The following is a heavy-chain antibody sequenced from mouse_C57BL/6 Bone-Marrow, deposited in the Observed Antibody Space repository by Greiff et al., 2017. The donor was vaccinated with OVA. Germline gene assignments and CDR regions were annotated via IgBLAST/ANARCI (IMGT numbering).Heavy chain of an antibody. D-gene: IGHD2-5*01. CDR3: ASHGSNFYAMDY. Sequence: VQLQQSGAELARPGASVKMSCKASGYTFTSYTMHWVKQRPGPGLEWIGYINPSSGYTKYNQKFKDKATLTADKSSSPAYMQLIILTSEDSAVYYGASHGSNFYAMDYWGQGTSVTVSS. V-gene: IGHV1-4*01. J-gene: IGHJ4*01. CDR2: INPSSGYT. CDR1: GYTFTSYT.